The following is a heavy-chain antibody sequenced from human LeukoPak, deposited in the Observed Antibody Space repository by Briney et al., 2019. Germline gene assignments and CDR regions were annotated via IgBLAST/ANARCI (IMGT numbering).Heavy chain of an antibody. CDR2: INPSGGST. V-gene: IGHV1-46*01. Sequence: ASVKVSCKASGYTFTGYYMHWVRQAPGQGLEWMGIINPSGGSTSYAQKFQGRVTMTRDMSTSTVYMELSSLRSEDTAVYYCAREEWLRSGTAYYFDYWGQGTLVTVSS. CDR1: GYTFTGYY. CDR3: AREEWLRSGTAYYFDY. J-gene: IGHJ4*02. D-gene: IGHD5-12*01.